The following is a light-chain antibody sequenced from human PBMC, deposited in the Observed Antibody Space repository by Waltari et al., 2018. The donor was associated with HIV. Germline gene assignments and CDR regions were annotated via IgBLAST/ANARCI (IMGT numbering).Light chain of an antibody. CDR1: SSNIGRNT. CDR2: TDN. CDR3: AAWDDSLNGLWV. Sequence: QSVLTQPPSVSGTPGQRVTISCSGASSNIGRNTVNWFQLLPGTAPKLLIYTDNQRPSGLPDRFSGSKSGTSASLAISGLQSEEEDDYFCAAWDDSLNGLWVFGGGTKLTVL. V-gene: IGLV1-44*01. J-gene: IGLJ3*02.